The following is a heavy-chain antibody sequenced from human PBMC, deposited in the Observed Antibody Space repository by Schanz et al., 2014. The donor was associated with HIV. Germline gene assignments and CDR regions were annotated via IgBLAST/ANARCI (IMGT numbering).Heavy chain of an antibody. CDR3: ARDTNFVLDV. D-gene: IGHD2-8*01. CDR2: INPNSGAT. Sequence: QVQLVQSGPEVKKPGASVRVSCETSGYTFSDYDINWVRQAPGQGLEWMGWINPNSGATDSAQKFQGRVTMTRDTSISTAFMELSSLRSDDTAVYYCARDTNFVLDVWGQGTTVTVSS. CDR1: GYTFSDYD. J-gene: IGHJ6*02. V-gene: IGHV1-2*02.